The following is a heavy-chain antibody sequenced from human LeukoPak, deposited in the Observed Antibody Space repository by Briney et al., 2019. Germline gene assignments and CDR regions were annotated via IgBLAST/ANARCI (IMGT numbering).Heavy chain of an antibody. V-gene: IGHV4-4*07. CDR1: GGSITNYY. CDR2: IYISGST. Sequence: SETLSLTCTVSGGSITNYYWNWIRQPAGKGLEWIRHIYISGSTNYNPSLKSRVTMSVDTSKNQFSLKVNSVTAADTAVYYCARGNYDSTGYYYMGDTLDIWGQGTMVTVSS. D-gene: IGHD3-22*01. CDR3: ARGNYDSTGYYYMGDTLDI. J-gene: IGHJ3*02.